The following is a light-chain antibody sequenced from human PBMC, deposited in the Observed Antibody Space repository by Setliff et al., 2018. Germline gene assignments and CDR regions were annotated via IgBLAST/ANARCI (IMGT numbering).Light chain of an antibody. CDR1: SSDIGGYNY. J-gene: IGLJ1*01. CDR2: EVS. Sequence: QSALTQPASVSGSPGQSITISCTGTSSDIGGYNYVSWYQQHPGKAPKFMIYEVSNRPSGVSNRFSGSQSGNTASLTISGLQAEDEADYYCSSYTSSGTDVFGSGTKVTVL. V-gene: IGLV2-14*01. CDR3: SSYTSSGTDV.